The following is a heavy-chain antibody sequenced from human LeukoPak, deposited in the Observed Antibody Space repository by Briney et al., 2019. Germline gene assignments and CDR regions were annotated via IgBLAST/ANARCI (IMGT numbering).Heavy chain of an antibody. CDR1: GFTLSNHW. CDR3: ARDADTVTLGY. Sequence: GGSLRLSCAASGFTLSNHWMHWVRQAPGKGLVWVSRISGDEIWASYADSVKGRFTISRDNAKNTLSLQMNSLGAEDTAVYYCARDADTVTLGYWGQGTLVTVSS. V-gene: IGHV3-74*01. D-gene: IGHD4-17*01. J-gene: IGHJ4*02. CDR2: ISGDEIWA.